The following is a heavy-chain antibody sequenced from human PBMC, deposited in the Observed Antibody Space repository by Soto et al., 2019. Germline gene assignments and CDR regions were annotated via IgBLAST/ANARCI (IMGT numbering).Heavy chain of an antibody. CDR3: ARDLKRYYDSSGYGYYYYGMDV. CDR1: GGTFSSYA. Sequence: QVQLVQSGAEVKKPGSSVKVSCKASGGTFSSYAISWVRQAPGQGLEWMGGIIPIFGTANYAQKFQGRVTITADESTTTAYMELSSLRSEDTAVYYCARDLKRYYDSSGYGYYYYGMDVWGQGTTVTVSS. J-gene: IGHJ6*02. CDR2: IIPIFGTA. V-gene: IGHV1-69*01. D-gene: IGHD3-22*01.